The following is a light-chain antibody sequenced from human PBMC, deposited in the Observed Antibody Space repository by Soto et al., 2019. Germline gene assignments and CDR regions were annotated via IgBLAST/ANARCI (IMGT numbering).Light chain of an antibody. CDR2: TAS. J-gene: IGKJ5*01. Sequence: DIQLTQSPSFLSASVGDRVTITCRASQDIGSFLAWYQQKPGKAPNLLIHTASTLQSGVPSRFSGSGSGTEFTLTISSLQPEDFATYYCQHRHSYPITFGPGTRLEIK. V-gene: IGKV1-9*01. CDR1: QDIGSF. CDR3: QHRHSYPIT.